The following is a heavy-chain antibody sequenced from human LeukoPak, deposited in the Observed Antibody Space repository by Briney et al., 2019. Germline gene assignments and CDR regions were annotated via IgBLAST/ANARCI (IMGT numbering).Heavy chain of an antibody. CDR1: GYIFTSYG. CDR3: ARDINGYYYDSHGYYPTDL. V-gene: IGHV1-18*01. Sequence: ASVKVSCKASGYIFTSYGISWVRQAPGQGLEWMGWISVYNSNSNYPQRLQGRVTMTTDTSTTTAYMELRSLRSDDTAVYYCARDINGYYYDSHGYYPTDLWGQGTLVTVSS. D-gene: IGHD3-22*01. J-gene: IGHJ5*02. CDR2: ISVYNSNS.